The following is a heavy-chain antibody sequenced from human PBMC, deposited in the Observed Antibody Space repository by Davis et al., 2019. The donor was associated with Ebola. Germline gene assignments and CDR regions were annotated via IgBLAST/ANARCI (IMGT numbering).Heavy chain of an antibody. J-gene: IGHJ6*03. CDR2: INWNGGST. CDR3: ARDGAGGYYYYMDV. V-gene: IGHV3-20*04. CDR1: GFTFDDYG. D-gene: IGHD3-10*01. Sequence: GESLKISCAASGFTFDDYGMSWVRQAPGKGLEWVSGINWNGGSTGYADSVKGRFTISRDNAKNSLYLQMNSLRAEDTALYYCARDGAGGYYYYMDVWGKGTTVTVSS.